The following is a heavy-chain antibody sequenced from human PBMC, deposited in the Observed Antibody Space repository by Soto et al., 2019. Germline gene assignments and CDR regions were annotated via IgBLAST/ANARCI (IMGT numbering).Heavy chain of an antibody. CDR3: AALPDIVVVVAATEVDY. D-gene: IGHD2-15*01. V-gene: IGHV1-69*02. CDR1: GGTFSSYT. J-gene: IGHJ4*02. CDR2: IISILGIA. Sequence: SVKVSCKASGGTFSSYTISWVRQAPGQGLEWMGRIISILGIANYAQKFQGRVTITADKSTSTAYMELSSLRSEDTAVYYCAALPDIVVVVAATEVDYWGQGTLVTVSS.